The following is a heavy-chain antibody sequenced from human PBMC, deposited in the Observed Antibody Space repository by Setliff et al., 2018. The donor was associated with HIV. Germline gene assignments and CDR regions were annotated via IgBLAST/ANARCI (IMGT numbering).Heavy chain of an antibody. J-gene: IGHJ4*02. V-gene: IGHV4-34*01. CDR2: VNHSGST. CDR3: ARDQVASY. D-gene: IGHD2-15*01. Sequence: SETLSLTCAVYGGSFSGYCWSWIRQPPGKGLEWIGEVNHSGSTNYNPSLKSRVTISVDTSKNQFSLKLNSVTAADTAVYYCARDQVASYWGQGTLVTVSS. CDR1: GGSFSGYC.